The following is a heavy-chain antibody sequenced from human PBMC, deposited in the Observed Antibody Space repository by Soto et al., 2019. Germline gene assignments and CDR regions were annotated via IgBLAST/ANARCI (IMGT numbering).Heavy chain of an antibody. V-gene: IGHV4-30-4*01. D-gene: IGHD4-17*01. J-gene: IGHJ4*02. Sequence: QVQLQESGPGLVKPSQTLSLTCTVSGGSISSGDYYWSWIRQPPGKGLEWIGYIYYSGSTYYNPSHNSLVTISVDTHKNKFSLKLSSVTTADTAESYRAIYGGNAVYLGYWGQGTLVTVSS. CDR3: AIYGGNAVYLGY. CDR2: IYYSGST. CDR1: GGSISSGDYY.